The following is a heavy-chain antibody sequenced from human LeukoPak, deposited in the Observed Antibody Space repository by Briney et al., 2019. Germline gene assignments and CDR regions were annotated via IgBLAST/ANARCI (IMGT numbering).Heavy chain of an antibody. D-gene: IGHD6-13*01. CDR3: AKDRGIAAAGTPNWFDP. CDR1: GFTFSSYA. Sequence: GGSLRLSCAASGFTFSSYAMSWVRQAPGEGLEWVSAISGSGGSTYYADSVKGRFTISRDNSKNTLYLQMNSLRAEDTAVYYCAKDRGIAAAGTPNWFDPWGQGTLVTVSS. CDR2: ISGSGGST. V-gene: IGHV3-23*01. J-gene: IGHJ5*02.